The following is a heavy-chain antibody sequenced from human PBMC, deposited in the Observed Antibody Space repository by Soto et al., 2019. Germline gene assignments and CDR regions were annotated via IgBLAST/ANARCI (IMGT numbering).Heavy chain of an antibody. J-gene: IGHJ5*02. V-gene: IGHV3-9*01. Sequence: SLKISCAASGFTFDDYAMHWVRQAPGKGLEWVSGISWNSGSIGYADSVKGRFTISRDNAKNSLYLQMNSLRAEDTALYYCAKDAGMILGEDNWFDPWGQGTLVTVSS. CDR3: AKDAGMILGEDNWFDP. D-gene: IGHD1-1*01. CDR1: GFTFDDYA. CDR2: ISWNSGSI.